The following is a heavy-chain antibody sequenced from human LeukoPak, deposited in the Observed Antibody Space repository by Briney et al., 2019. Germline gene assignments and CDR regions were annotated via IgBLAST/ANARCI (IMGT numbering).Heavy chain of an antibody. CDR2: IYDSEST. J-gene: IGHJ5*02. CDR1: GGSMSSSHYF. V-gene: IGHV4-39*07. D-gene: IGHD2-15*01. Sequence: AEPLSLTCTVSGGSMSSSHYFWGWVRQAPGKVRVRFGSIYDSESTYYNPSLKSRVTISVDTSKRQFSLKLSSVTAADTAVYYCARDQPNCSGGSCLNNWFDPWGQGTLVTVSS. CDR3: ARDQPNCSGGSCLNNWFDP.